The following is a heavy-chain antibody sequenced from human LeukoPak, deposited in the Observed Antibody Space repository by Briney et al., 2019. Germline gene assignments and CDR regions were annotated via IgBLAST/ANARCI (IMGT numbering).Heavy chain of an antibody. Sequence: GGSLRLSCAASGFTFSDYYMSWIRQAPGKGLEWVSYISSSGSTIYYADSVKGRFTISRDNAKNSLYLQMDSLRAEDTAVYYCARDLSLEWFDYWGQGTLVTVSS. D-gene: IGHD3-3*01. CDR3: ARDLSLEWFDY. J-gene: IGHJ4*02. CDR1: GFTFSDYY. CDR2: ISSSGSTI. V-gene: IGHV3-11*01.